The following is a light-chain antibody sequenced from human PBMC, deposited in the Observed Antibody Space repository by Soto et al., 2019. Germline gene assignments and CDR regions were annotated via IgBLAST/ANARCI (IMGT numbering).Light chain of an antibody. CDR1: QSVSTN. V-gene: IGKV3-15*01. CDR2: GAS. Sequence: EIVITQSPATLSVSPGASATLSCRASQSVSTNLAWYQQKPGQVPRVLIYGASTRATEIPARFSGSGSGTEFTLTIDSXQSEDFAVYYCQQYNNWPRTFGQGTKVDIK. CDR3: QQYNNWPRT. J-gene: IGKJ1*01.